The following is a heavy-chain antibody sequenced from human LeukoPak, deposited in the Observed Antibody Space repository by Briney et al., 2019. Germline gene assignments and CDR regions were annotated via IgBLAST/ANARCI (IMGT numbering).Heavy chain of an antibody. D-gene: IGHD6-6*01. V-gene: IGHV3-33*01. J-gene: IGHJ4*02. CDR3: VRDPGVVAYYFDS. CDR1: GFSFSTYG. Sequence: PGRSLRLSCAASGFSFSTYGMHWVRQVPGKGLDWVAVIWYDGSKKYYADSVKGRFTISRDDSKSTLYLQMNSLRAEDTATYYCVRDPGVVAYYFDSWGQGTLATVSS. CDR2: IWYDGSKK.